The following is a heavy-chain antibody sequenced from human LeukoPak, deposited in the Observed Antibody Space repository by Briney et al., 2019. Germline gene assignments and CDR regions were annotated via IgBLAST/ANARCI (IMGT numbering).Heavy chain of an antibody. J-gene: IGHJ4*02. D-gene: IGHD3-3*01. CDR1: GCTFTSYA. Sequence: ASVNLSRKASGCTFTSYAISWVRPSPGQGLEWVGGNIPIFGTATYAQKFQGSVTITADKSTSTGYMELSSPRSEDTAVYFCARGSLEWLPIDYWGQRTLVTVSS. V-gene: IGHV1-69*06. CDR3: ARGSLEWLPIDY. CDR2: NIPIFGTA.